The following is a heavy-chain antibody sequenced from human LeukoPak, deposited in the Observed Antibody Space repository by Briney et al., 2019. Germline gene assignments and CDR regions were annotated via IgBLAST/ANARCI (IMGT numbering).Heavy chain of an antibody. CDR2: IRYDGSNK. V-gene: IGHV3-30*02. Sequence: PGGSLRLSCAASGFTFSSYGMHWVRQAPGKGLEWVAFIRYDGSNKYYADSVKGRFTISRDIAKNSLYLQMNSLRAEDTAVYFCARDTSGFLEILGDAFDMWGQGTVVTVSS. J-gene: IGHJ3*02. D-gene: IGHD3-3*01. CDR3: ARDTSGFLEILGDAFDM. CDR1: GFTFSSYG.